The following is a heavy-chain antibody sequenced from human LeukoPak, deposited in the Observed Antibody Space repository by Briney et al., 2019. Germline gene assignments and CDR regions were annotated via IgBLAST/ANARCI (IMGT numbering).Heavy chain of an antibody. V-gene: IGHV1-69*01. CDR2: IIPIFGTA. CDR1: GGTFSSYA. D-gene: IGHD3-16*02. CDR3: ASLRLGELSLRGAFDI. Sequence: SVKVSCKASGGTFSSYAISWVRQAPGQGLEWMGAIIPIFGTANYAQKFRGRVTITADESTSTAYMELSSLRSEDTAVYYCASLRLGELSLRGAFDIWGQGTMVTVSS. J-gene: IGHJ3*02.